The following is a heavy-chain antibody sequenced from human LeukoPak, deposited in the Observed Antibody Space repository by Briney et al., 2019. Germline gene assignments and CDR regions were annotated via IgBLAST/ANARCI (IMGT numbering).Heavy chain of an antibody. CDR2: IYDSETT. CDR3: ARLYLSSSWSYYFDY. J-gene: IGHJ4*02. CDR1: GGSISTKICY. D-gene: IGHD6-13*01. V-gene: IGHV4-39*01. Sequence: SETLPLTCTVSGGSISTKICYWGWIRQPPGKGLEWIGNIYDSETTYYNPSLKSRVAISVDTSNNQFSLKLSSVTAADTAVYYCARLYLSSSWSYYFDYWGRGTLVTVSS.